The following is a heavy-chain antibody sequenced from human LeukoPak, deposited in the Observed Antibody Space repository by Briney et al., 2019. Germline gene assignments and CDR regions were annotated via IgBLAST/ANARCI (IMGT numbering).Heavy chain of an antibody. V-gene: IGHV1-2*02. CDR1: GYTYTGYY. CDR3: ARVSALLWFGDHGAFDI. D-gene: IGHD3-10*01. J-gene: IGHJ3*02. CDR2: INPNSGGT. Sequence: GASVKVSCKASGYTYTGYYMHWVRQAPGQGLEWMGWINPNSGGTNYAQKFQGRVTMTRDTSISTAYMELSRLRSDDAAVYYCARVSALLWFGDHGAFDIWGQGTMVTVSS.